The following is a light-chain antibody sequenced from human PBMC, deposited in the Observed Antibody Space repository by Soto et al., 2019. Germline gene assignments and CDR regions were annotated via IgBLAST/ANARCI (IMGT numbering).Light chain of an antibody. CDR1: QTVSNSY. Sequence: EIVLTHSPGSLSLSLGDRSTLSCRASQTVSNSYLAWYQQKPGQAPRLIIYGTSSRATGIPDRFSGSGSGTDCTLTINRLEPEDVVMYYCQQYGSSPWTLGQGTKVDI. J-gene: IGKJ1*01. CDR3: QQYGSSPWT. CDR2: GTS. V-gene: IGKV3-20*01.